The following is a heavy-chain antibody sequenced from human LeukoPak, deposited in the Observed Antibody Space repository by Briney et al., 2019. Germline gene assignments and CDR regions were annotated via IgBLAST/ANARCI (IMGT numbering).Heavy chain of an antibody. CDR2: ISGSGDSA. CDR1: GFTFSSYA. V-gene: IGHV3-23*01. D-gene: IGHD6-6*01. CDR3: AKHAGSSEYYGVDV. Sequence: GVSLRLSCAASGFTFSSYAMSWVRQAPGKGLEWVSVISGSGDSAYYADSVKGRFTISRDNSKNTLYLQMSSLTAEDTAVYYCAKHAGSSEYYGVDVWGQGTTVTVS. J-gene: IGHJ6*02.